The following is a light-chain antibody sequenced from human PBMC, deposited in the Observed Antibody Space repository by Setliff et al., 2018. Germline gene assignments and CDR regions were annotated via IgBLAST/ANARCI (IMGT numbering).Light chain of an antibody. J-gene: IGLJ2*01. Sequence: QSVLTQPPSVSGGPGQRVTISCTGSSSNIGASYEVHWYRQLPGTAPKLLINGNRLRPSGVPDRFSGSKSGTSASLAITGLQAEDEADYYCQSYDTTLNDVIFGGGTKVTVL. CDR2: GNR. CDR3: QSYDTTLNDVI. V-gene: IGLV1-40*01. CDR1: SSNIGASYE.